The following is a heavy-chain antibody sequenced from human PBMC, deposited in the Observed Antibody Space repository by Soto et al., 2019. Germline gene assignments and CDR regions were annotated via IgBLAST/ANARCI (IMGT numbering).Heavy chain of an antibody. D-gene: IGHD3-3*01. CDR1: GGTFSSYA. CDR2: IIPIFGTA. Sequence: LVNRYCKASGGTFSSYAISWVRQNRGQGLEWMGGIIPIFGTANYAQKFQGRVTITADESTSTAYMELSSLRSEDTAVYYCARGRAPKLRFLEWLPDPYGMDVWGQGTTVTVS. J-gene: IGHJ6*02. CDR3: ARGRAPKLRFLEWLPDPYGMDV. V-gene: IGHV1-69*13.